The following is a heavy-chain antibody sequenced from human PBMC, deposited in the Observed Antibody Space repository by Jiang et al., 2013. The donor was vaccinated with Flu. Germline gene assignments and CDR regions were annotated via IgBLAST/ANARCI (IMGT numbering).Heavy chain of an antibody. V-gene: IGHV3-30-3*01. J-gene: IGHJ3*02. Sequence: EWVAVISYDGSNKYYADSVKGRFTISRDNSKNTLYLQMNSLRAEDTAVYYCARDPEARWDADIVVVRSHAFDIWGQGTMVTVSS. CDR2: ISYDGSNK. D-gene: IGHD2-15*01. CDR3: ARDPEARWDADIVVVRSHAFDI.